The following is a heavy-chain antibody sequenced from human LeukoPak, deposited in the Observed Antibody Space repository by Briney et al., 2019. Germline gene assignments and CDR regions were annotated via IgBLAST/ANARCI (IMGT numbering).Heavy chain of an antibody. Sequence: SETLSLTCTVSGDSISSSSYYWVWLRQPPGKGLEWIATIHYTGSTYYNPSLKSRVTISVDTSKNQFSLKLSSVTAADTAMYYCARYWGPYDNSGAYFDYSGQGTLVTVSS. CDR3: ARYWGPYDNSGAYFDY. V-gene: IGHV4-39*01. J-gene: IGHJ4*02. CDR1: GDSISSSSYY. CDR2: IHYTGST. D-gene: IGHD3-22*01.